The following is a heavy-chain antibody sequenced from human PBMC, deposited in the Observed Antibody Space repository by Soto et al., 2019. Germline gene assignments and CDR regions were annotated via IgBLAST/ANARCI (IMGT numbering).Heavy chain of an antibody. CDR1: GFTFSSYG. CDR3: SKYLQFGFGELFVSGMDV. V-gene: IGHV3-30*18. CDR2: ISYDGSNK. D-gene: IGHD3-10*01. Sequence: GGSLRLSCAASGFTFSSYGMHWVRQAPGKGLEWVAVISYDGSNKYYADSVKGRFTISRDNSKNTLYLQMNSLRAEDTAVYYCSKYLQFGFGELFVSGMDVWGQGTTVTVSS. J-gene: IGHJ6*02.